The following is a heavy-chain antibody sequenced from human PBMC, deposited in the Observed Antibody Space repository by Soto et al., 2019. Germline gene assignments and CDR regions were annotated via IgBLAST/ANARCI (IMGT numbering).Heavy chain of an antibody. CDR1: GYSFTNND. Sequence: ASVKVSCKASGYSFTNNDASWVRQATGQGLEWMGWMNPGSGDTGYAQKFQGRVTMTRDISIATAYMELSSLRSDDKAIYYCARMATFGLVNWFDPWGQGTLVPVSS. CDR3: ARMATFGLVNWFDP. J-gene: IGHJ5*02. V-gene: IGHV1-8*01. CDR2: MNPGSGDT. D-gene: IGHD3-16*01.